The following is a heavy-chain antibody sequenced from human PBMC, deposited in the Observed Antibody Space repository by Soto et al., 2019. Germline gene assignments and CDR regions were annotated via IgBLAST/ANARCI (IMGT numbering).Heavy chain of an antibody. D-gene: IGHD5-12*01. V-gene: IGHV3-30-3*01. Sequence: QVQLVESGGGVVQPGRSLRLSCAASGFTFSSYAMHWVRQAPGKGLEWVAVISYDGSNKYYADSVKGRFTISRDNSKNTVYRQMNSLGAEETAVYYGAREGSGYTIDYWGQGTLVTGSS. J-gene: IGHJ4*02. CDR3: AREGSGYTIDY. CDR2: ISYDGSNK. CDR1: GFTFSSYA.